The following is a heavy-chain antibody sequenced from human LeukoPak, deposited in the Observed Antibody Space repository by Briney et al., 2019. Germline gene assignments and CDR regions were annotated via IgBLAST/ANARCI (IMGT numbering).Heavy chain of an antibody. J-gene: IGHJ4*02. CDR2: IYYSGST. CDR1: GGSISSYY. CDR3: ARALFGEYLYYYDSSGYPPTYYFDY. V-gene: IGHV4-59*01. D-gene: IGHD3-22*01. Sequence: SETLSLTCTVSGGSISSYYWSWIRQPPGKGLEWIGYIYYSGSTNYNPSLKSRVTISVDTSKNQFSLKLSSVTAADTAVYYCARALFGEYLYYYDSSGYPPTYYFDYWGQGTLDTVSS.